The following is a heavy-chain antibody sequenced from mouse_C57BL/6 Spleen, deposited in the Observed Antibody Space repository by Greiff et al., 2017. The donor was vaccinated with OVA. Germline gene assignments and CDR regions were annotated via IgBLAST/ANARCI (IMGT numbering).Heavy chain of an antibody. CDR3: ARILTTVMDY. J-gene: IGHJ2*01. Sequence: EVKVVESGGGLVQPGGSLSLSCAASGFTFTDYYMSWVRQPPGKALEWLGFIRNKANGYTTEYSASVKGRFTISRDNSQSILYLQMNALRAEDSATYYCARILTTVMDYWGQGTTLTVSS. V-gene: IGHV7-3*01. CDR1: GFTFTDYY. D-gene: IGHD1-1*01. CDR2: IRNKANGYTT.